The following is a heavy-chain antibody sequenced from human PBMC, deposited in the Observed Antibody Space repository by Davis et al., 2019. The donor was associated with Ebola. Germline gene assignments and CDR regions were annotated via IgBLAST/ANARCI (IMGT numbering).Heavy chain of an antibody. J-gene: IGHJ6*03. CDR3: ARDLRYDSSGSDYYFYMDV. CDR2: IYYSGST. Sequence: PSETLSLTCTVSGGSISSGGSYWSWVRQVPGKGLEWIGYIYYSGSTSCKPSLKSRVSISLDTSKNQFSLNLSSVTAADTAVYYCARDLRYDSSGSDYYFYMDVWGKGTTVTVSS. D-gene: IGHD3-22*01. CDR1: GGSISSGGSY. V-gene: IGHV4-31*03.